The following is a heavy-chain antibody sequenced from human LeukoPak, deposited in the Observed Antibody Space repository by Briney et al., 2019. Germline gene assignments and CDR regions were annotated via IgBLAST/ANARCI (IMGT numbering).Heavy chain of an antibody. Sequence: ASVKVSCKASGYTFTGYYMHWVRQAPGQGLEWMGRINPNSGGTNYAQKFQGRVTMTRDTSISTAYMELSSLRSDDTAVYYCARAYSTSFDNWFDPWGQGTLVTVSS. CDR2: INPNSGGT. V-gene: IGHV1-2*06. CDR1: GYTFTGYY. J-gene: IGHJ5*02. CDR3: ARAYSTSFDNWFDP. D-gene: IGHD1-26*01.